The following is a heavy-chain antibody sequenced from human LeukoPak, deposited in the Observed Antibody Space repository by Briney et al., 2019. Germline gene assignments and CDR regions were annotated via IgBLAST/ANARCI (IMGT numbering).Heavy chain of an antibody. CDR1: GFTVSNNY. CDR2: IYSGGST. D-gene: IGHD5-18*01. Sequence: GGSLRLSCVVSGFTVSNNYMSWVRQAPRKGLEWVSLIYSGGSTYNADSVKGRFTISRDNSKNTVYLQMNSLRVEDTAVYYCARLWIQDHYDAFDIWGQGTMVTVSS. J-gene: IGHJ3*02. CDR3: ARLWIQDHYDAFDI. V-gene: IGHV3-53*01.